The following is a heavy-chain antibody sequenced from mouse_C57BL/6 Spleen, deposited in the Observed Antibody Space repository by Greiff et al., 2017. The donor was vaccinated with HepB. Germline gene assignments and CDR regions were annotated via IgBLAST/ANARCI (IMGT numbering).Heavy chain of an antibody. CDR1: GYAFSSSW. Sequence: VQLQQSGAELVKPGASVKISCKASGYAFSSSWMNWVKQRPGKGLEWIGQIYPGDGDTNYNGKFKGKATLTADKSSSTAYMQLSSLTSEDSAVYFCARLGYGDYWGQGTTLTVSS. CDR2: IYPGDGDT. CDR3: ARLGYGDY. D-gene: IGHD3-1*01. J-gene: IGHJ2*01. V-gene: IGHV1-80*01.